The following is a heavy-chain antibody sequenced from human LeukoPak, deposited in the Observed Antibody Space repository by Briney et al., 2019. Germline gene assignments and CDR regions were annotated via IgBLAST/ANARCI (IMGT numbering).Heavy chain of an antibody. CDR3: ARGGSYRRPFDY. CDR2: IYYSGST. V-gene: IGHV4-59*01. Sequence: SETLSLTCTVSGGSISSYYWSWIRQPPGKGLEWIGYIYYSGSTNYNPSLKSRVTISVDTSKNQFSLKLSSVTAADTAVYYCARGGSYRRPFDYWGQGTLVTVSS. D-gene: IGHD1-26*01. J-gene: IGHJ4*02. CDR1: GGSISSYY.